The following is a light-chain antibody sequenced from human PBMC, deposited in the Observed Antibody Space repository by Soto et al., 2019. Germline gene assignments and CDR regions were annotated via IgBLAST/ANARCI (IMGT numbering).Light chain of an antibody. CDR2: RAS. CDR3: LQYHNLCA. V-gene: IGKV3-15*01. Sequence: ILMTQSPATVSVSPGESATLSCRASQSIYYNVAWYQHRPGQAPRLLIYRASTRAPGVPARFSGSGSGTEFTLTISILQPEDFTVYSCLQYHNLCAFGQGTKVEI. J-gene: IGKJ1*01. CDR1: QSIYYN.